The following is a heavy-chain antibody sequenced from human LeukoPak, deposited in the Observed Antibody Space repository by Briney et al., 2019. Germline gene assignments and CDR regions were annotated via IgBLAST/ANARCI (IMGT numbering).Heavy chain of an antibody. Sequence: PSETLSLTCAVYGGSFSGYYWSWIRQPPGKGLEWIGEINHSGSTNYNPSLKSRVTISVDTSKNQFSLKLSSVTAADTAVYYCARADYYYYYGIDAWGQGTTVTVSS. CDR3: ARADYYYYYGIDA. V-gene: IGHV4-34*01. J-gene: IGHJ6*02. CDR2: INHSGST. CDR1: GGSFSGYY.